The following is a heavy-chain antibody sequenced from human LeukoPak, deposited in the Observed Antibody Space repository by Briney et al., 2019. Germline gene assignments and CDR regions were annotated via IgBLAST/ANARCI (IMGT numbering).Heavy chain of an antibody. CDR1: GFTFSDHY. J-gene: IGHJ3*02. CDR3: ARYTAHDAFDI. V-gene: IGHV3-72*01. D-gene: IGHD3-16*02. Sequence: GGSLRLPCAASGFTFSDHYMDWVRQAPGKGLEWVGRTRNKANSYTTEYAASVKGRFTISRDDSKNSPYLQMNSLKTEDTAVYYCARYTAHDAFDIWGQGTMVTVSS. CDR2: TRNKANSYTT.